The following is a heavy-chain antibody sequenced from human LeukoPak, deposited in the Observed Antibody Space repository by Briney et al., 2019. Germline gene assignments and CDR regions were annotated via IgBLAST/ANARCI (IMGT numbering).Heavy chain of an antibody. Sequence: GASVKVSCKASGYTFTGYFMHWVRQAPGQGLEWMGWINCNSGDTKYTQKFQGRVTVTRDTAISTAYMEVSRLESDDTALYYCARGWKWLHSYGVNVWGQGTTVSVSS. CDR3: ARGWKWLHSYGVNV. CDR2: INCNSGDT. D-gene: IGHD5-24*01. CDR1: GYTFTGYF. J-gene: IGHJ6*02. V-gene: IGHV1-2*02.